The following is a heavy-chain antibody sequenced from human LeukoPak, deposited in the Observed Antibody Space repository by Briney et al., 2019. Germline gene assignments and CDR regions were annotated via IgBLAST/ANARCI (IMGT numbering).Heavy chain of an antibody. CDR2: IYYSGST. D-gene: IGHD5-12*01. J-gene: IGHJ4*02. CDR3: ARSGYDSNYFDY. Sequence: PSETPSLTCTVSGGSISSYYWSWIRQPPGKGLEWIGYIYYSGSTNYNPSLKSRVTISVDTSKNQFSLKLSSVTAADTAFYYCARSGYDSNYFDYWGQGTLVTVSS. V-gene: IGHV4-59*01. CDR1: GGSISSYY.